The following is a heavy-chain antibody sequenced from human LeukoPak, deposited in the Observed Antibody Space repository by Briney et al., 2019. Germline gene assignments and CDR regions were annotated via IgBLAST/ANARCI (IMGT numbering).Heavy chain of an antibody. CDR3: ARVSVGGTGPDY. CDR2: IFYSGSA. Sequence: PSETLSLTCTVSGGSMSTHYWSRIRQPPGKGLEWVGFIFYSGSATYNPSLQSRLAISLDTSSNQFPLKLSSVTAADTAVYYCARVSVGGTGPDYWGQGTLVTVAS. J-gene: IGHJ4*02. V-gene: IGHV4-59*11. D-gene: IGHD1-14*01. CDR1: GGSMSTHY.